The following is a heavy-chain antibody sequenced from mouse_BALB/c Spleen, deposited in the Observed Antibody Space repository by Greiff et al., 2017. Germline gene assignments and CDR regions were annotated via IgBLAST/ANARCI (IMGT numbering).Heavy chain of an antibody. CDR1: GYTFTDYA. Sequence: QVQLQQSGAELVRPGVSVKISCKGSGYTFTDYAMHWVKQSHAKSLEWIGVISTYYGDASYNQKFKGKATMTVDKSSSTAYMELARLTSEDSAIYYCARRYYGSSYDAMDYWGQGTSVTVSS. J-gene: IGHJ4*01. D-gene: IGHD1-1*01. CDR3: ARRYYGSSYDAMDY. V-gene: IGHV1S137*01. CDR2: ISTYYGDA.